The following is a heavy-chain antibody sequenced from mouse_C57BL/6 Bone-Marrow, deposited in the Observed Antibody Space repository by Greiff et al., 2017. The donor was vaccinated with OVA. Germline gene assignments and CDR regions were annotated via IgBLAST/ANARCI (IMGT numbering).Heavy chain of an antibody. J-gene: IGHJ1*03. D-gene: IGHD1-1*01. CDR1: GFSLTSYA. Sequence: QVQLQQSGPGLVAPSQSLSITCTVSGFSLTSYAISWVRQPLGKGLEWLGVIWTGGGTNYNSALKSRLSISKDNSKSQVFLKMNSLQTDDTARYYCARSHYGSSRRYFDVWGTGTTVTVSS. CDR2: IWTGGGT. CDR3: ARSHYGSSRRYFDV. V-gene: IGHV2-9-1*01.